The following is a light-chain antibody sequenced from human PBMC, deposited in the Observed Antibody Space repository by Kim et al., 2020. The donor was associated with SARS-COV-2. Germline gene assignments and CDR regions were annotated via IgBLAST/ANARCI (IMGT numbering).Light chain of an antibody. Sequence: QSVLTQPPSASGAPGQRVTISCTGSSSNIGAGYDVHWYQQLPGTAPKLLIYGNSNRPSGVPDRFSGSKSGTSASLAIAGLQAEDEADYYCQSYDSSRRRVFGGGTQLTVL. J-gene: IGLJ3*02. CDR3: QSYDSSRRRV. CDR1: SSNIGAGYD. CDR2: GNS. V-gene: IGLV1-40*01.